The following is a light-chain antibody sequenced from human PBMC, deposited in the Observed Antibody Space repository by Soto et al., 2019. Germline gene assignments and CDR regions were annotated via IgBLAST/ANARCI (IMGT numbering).Light chain of an antibody. CDR3: QQYGSTPPT. V-gene: IGKV3-20*01. J-gene: IGKJ1*01. Sequence: EIVLTQSPVTLSLSPGERATLSCRASQSVRRSYLAWYQQKPGQAPRLIIDGASSRATGIPDRFSGSGSGTDCPLTISSLEPEDCAVYFCQQYGSTPPTFGQGTKVEI. CDR2: GAS. CDR1: QSVRRSY.